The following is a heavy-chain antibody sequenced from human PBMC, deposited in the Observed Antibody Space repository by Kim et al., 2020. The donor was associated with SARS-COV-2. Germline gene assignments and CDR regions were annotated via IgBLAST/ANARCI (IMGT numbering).Heavy chain of an antibody. Sequence: SVKVSCRASGGTFSSYAISWVRQAPGQGLEWMRGIIPIFGTANYAQKFQGRVTITADESTSTAYMELSSLRSEDTAVYYCARDLVDTAMAPGGMDVWGQGTTVTVSS. V-gene: IGHV1-69*13. J-gene: IGHJ6*02. D-gene: IGHD5-18*01. CDR2: IIPIFGTA. CDR3: ARDLVDTAMAPGGMDV. CDR1: GGTFSSYA.